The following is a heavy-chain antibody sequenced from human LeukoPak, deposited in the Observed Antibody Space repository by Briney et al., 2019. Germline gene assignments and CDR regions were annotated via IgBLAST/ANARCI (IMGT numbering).Heavy chain of an antibody. CDR1: GGSISNYY. CDR3: AREIATSGGNSRALDY. Sequence: SETLSLTCTVSGGSISNYYWSWIRQPAGKGLEWIGRINTSGSTNSNPSLKSRVTMSVGTSKNQFSLKLTSVSASDKVVYYCAREIATSGGNSRALDYWGQGTLVTVSS. J-gene: IGHJ4*02. V-gene: IGHV4-4*07. D-gene: IGHD4-23*01. CDR2: INTSGST.